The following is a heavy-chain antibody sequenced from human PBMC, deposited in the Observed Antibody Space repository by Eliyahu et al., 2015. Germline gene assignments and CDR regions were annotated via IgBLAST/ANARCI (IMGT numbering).Heavy chain of an antibody. CDR3: AKEIYYYYGMDV. CDR1: GFXVSSYA. Sequence: EVQLLESGGGLVQPGGSLXXSXAASGFXVSSYAMSWVRQAPGKGLEWVSTMRGAVGSTYYADSVKGRFTISRDNSKNTLYLQMNSLRAEDTAIYYCAKEIYYYYGMDVWGQGTTVTVSS. CDR2: MRGAVGST. J-gene: IGHJ6*02. V-gene: IGHV3-23*01.